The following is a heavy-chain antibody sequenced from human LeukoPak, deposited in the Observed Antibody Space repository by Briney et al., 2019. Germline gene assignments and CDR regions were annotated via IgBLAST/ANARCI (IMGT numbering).Heavy chain of an antibody. V-gene: IGHV3-30*18. CDR1: GFTFTTFG. J-gene: IGHJ4*02. CDR2: ISPDGKIE. Sequence: KLGGSLRLSCAASGFTFTTFGIHWVRQAPGKGLEWVAAISPDGKIEYYTDSVKGRFTVSRDNSKNMIYLQMNSLRGEDSAVYFCAKINNDVDYWGQGALVTVSS. D-gene: IGHD1/OR15-1a*01. CDR3: AKINNDVDY.